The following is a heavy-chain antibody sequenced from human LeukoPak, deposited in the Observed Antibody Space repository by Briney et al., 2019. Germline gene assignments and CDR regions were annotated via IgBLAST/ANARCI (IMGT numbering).Heavy chain of an antibody. V-gene: IGHV3-11*04. CDR2: ISSSGSTI. CDR1: GFTFSDYY. CDR3: ASDIVVVPAADY. D-gene: IGHD2-2*01. Sequence: KPGGSLRLSCAASGFTFSDYYMSWIRQAPGKGLEWVSYISSSGSTIYYADSVKGRFTISRDNAKISLYLQMNSLRAEDTAVYYCASDIVVVPAADYWGQGTLVTVSS. J-gene: IGHJ4*02.